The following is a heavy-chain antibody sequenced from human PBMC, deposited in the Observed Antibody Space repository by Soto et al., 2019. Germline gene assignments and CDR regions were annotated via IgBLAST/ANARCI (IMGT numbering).Heavy chain of an antibody. J-gene: IGHJ6*02. Sequence: QVQLQESGPGLVKPSQTLSLTCTVPGGSISSGGYYWSWIRQHPGKGLEWIGYIYYSGSTYYNPSLKTRVNISVDTSKNQFSLKLSSVTAADTAVYYCARVCGGDCHYGMDVWGQGTTVTVSS. CDR1: GGSISSGGYY. V-gene: IGHV4-31*03. CDR3: ARVCGGDCHYGMDV. D-gene: IGHD2-21*02. CDR2: IYYSGST.